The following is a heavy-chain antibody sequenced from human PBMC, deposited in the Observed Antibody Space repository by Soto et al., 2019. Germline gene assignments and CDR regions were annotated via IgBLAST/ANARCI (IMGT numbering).Heavy chain of an antibody. V-gene: IGHV4-31*03. D-gene: IGHD3-10*01. CDR1: GGSISSGGYY. J-gene: IGHJ6*03. CDR2: IYYSGST. CDR3: ARVDGSGINYYYYYMDV. Sequence: SETLSLTCTVSGGSISSGGYYWSWIRQHPGKGLEWIGYIYYSGSTYYNPSLKSRVTISVGTSKNQFSLKLSSVTAADTAVYYCARVDGSGINYYYYYMDVWGKGTTVTVSS.